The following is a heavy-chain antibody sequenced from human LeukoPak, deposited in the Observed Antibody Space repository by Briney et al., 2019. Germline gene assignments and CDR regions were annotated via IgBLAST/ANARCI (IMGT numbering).Heavy chain of an antibody. CDR1: GYTFTVYY. CDR2: INPNSGGT. CDR3: ASGAYYYDSSGYFDY. Sequence: ASVKVSCKASGYTFTVYYMHWVRQAPGQGLEWMGWINPNSGGTNYAQKFQGRVTMTRDTSISTAYMELSRLRSDDTAVYYCASGAYYYDSSGYFDYWGQGTLVTVSS. D-gene: IGHD3-22*01. J-gene: IGHJ4*02. V-gene: IGHV1-2*02.